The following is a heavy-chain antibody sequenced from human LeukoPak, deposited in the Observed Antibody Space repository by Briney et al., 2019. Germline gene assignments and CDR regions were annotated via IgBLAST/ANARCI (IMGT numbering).Heavy chain of an antibody. J-gene: IGHJ2*01. CDR2: VISPGRTT. CDR3: ARGGGYDSGYPRYFDL. V-gene: IGHV3-11*01. D-gene: IGHD3-9*01. CDR1: GFSFSDDY. Sequence: PGGSLRLSCAASGFSFSDDYTSWIRPAPGGGRGWVSWVSFVISPGRTTYYADSVKRRFTISRDNAKNSLYLQMNSLSAGDTAVYYCARGGGYDSGYPRYFDLWGRGTLVTVSS.